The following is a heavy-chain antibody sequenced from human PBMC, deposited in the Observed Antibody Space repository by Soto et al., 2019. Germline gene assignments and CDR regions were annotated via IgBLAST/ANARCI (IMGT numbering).Heavy chain of an antibody. J-gene: IGHJ5*02. V-gene: IGHV1-18*04. CDR1: GYPFIKYG. CDR3: ATSYDTGFDP. CDR2: IKVDSGYT. Sequence: QLQLVQSAAEVKKPGASVRFSCKAYGYPFIKYGISWIRQAPEQGLEWMGWIKVDSGYTNYAQKFQGRVTMTADTSSETAFMELRSLRLYDTAVYFCATSYDTGFDPWGQGTLVSVSS. D-gene: IGHD3-9*01.